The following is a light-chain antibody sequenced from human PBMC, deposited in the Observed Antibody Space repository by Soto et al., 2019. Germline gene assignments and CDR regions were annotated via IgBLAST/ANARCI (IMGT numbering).Light chain of an antibody. Sequence: QSVLTPPASLSGSPGQSITISSTGANNDICDYNFVSWYQQHPGKAPKLMIYDVSNRPSGVSNRFSGSKSGNTASLTISGFQAEDEADYYCSSYSSSSTLPYVLGTGTKVTVL. CDR2: DVS. J-gene: IGLJ1*01. CDR1: NNDICDYNF. V-gene: IGLV2-14*01. CDR3: SSYSSSSTLPYV.